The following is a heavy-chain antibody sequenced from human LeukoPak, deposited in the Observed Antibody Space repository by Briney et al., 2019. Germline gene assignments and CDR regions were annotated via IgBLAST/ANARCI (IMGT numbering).Heavy chain of an antibody. J-gene: IGHJ6*02. CDR1: GFTFSSYS. D-gene: IGHD4-17*01. V-gene: IGHV3-21*04. Sequence: GGSLRLSCAASGFTFSSYSMNWVRQAPGKGLEWVSSISSSSYIYYADSVKGRFTISRDNSKNTLYLQMNSLRAEDTAVYYCARDLGASYYYSMDVWGQGTTVTVSS. CDR2: ISSSSYI. CDR3: ARDLGASYYYSMDV.